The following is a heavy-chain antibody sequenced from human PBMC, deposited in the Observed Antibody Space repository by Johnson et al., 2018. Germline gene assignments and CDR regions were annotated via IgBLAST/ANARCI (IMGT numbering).Heavy chain of an antibody. J-gene: IGHJ3*02. CDR3: ARDDYYDSSGYFGDAFDI. Sequence: VQLVESGGGLVQXGGSXRLXCAASGFTFSSYSMNWVRQAPGKGLEWVSYISSSSSTIYYADSVKGRFTISRENAKNSLYLKMNSLRAEDTAVYYCARDDYYDSSGYFGDAFDIWGQGTMVTVSS. CDR2: ISSSSSTI. V-gene: IGHV3-48*01. D-gene: IGHD3-22*01. CDR1: GFTFSSYS.